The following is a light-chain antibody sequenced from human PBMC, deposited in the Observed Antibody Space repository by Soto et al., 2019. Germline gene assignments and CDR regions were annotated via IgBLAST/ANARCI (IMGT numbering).Light chain of an antibody. V-gene: IGLV1-40*01. CDR1: SSNIGAGYD. CDR2: NNN. CDR3: QSYDSSLSGVV. J-gene: IGLJ2*01. Sequence: QSVLTQPPSVSGAPGQRVTICCTGSSSNIGAGYDVHWYQQLPGTAPKLLIYNNNNRPSGVPDRFSGSKSVTSASLAITGLQADDEADYYCQSYDSSLSGVVFGGGTKVTVL.